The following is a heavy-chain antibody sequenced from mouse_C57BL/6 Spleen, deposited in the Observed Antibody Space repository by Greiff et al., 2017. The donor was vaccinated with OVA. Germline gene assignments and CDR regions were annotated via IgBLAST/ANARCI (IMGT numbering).Heavy chain of an antibody. V-gene: IGHV5-17*01. CDR1: GFTFSDYG. CDR3: AKGSPYYFDY. CDR2: ISSGSSTI. D-gene: IGHD1-1*02. Sequence: DVMLVESGGGLVKPGGSLKLSCAASGFTFSDYGMHWVRQAPEQGLEWVAYISSGSSTIYYADTVKGRFTISRDNAKNTLFLQMTSLRSEDTAMYYCAKGSPYYFDYWGQGTTLTVSS. J-gene: IGHJ2*01.